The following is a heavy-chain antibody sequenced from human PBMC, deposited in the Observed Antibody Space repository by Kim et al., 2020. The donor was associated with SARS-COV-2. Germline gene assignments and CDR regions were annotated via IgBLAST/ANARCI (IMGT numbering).Heavy chain of an antibody. CDR2: IWYDGSNK. CDR3: AKDLRYSSGWGPGAHYYGMDV. CDR1: GFTFSSYG. J-gene: IGHJ6*02. V-gene: IGHV3-33*06. D-gene: IGHD6-19*01. Sequence: GGSLRLSCAASGFTFSSYGMHWVRQAPGKGLEWVAVIWYDGSNKYYADSVKGRFTISRDNSKNTLYLQMNSLRAEDTAVYYCAKDLRYSSGWGPGAHYYGMDVWGQGTTVTVSS.